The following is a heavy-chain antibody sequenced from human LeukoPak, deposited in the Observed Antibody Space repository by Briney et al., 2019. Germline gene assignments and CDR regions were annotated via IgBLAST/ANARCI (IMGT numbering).Heavy chain of an antibody. V-gene: IGHV4-34*01. CDR1: GGSFSGYY. Sequence: PSETLSLTCAVYGGSFSGYYWSWIRQPPGKGLEWIGEINHSGSTNYNPSLKSRVTISVDTSKNQFSLKLRSVTAADTAVYYCARVTGYVIEDNFDYWGQGTLVTVSS. J-gene: IGHJ4*02. D-gene: IGHD2-15*01. CDR2: INHSGST. CDR3: ARVTGYVIEDNFDY.